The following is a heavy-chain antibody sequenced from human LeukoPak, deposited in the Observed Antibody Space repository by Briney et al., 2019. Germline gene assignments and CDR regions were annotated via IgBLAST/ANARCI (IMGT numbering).Heavy chain of an antibody. CDR2: ISDSRSPT. CDR3: ARSRGNIAARPDYYYYYMDV. J-gene: IGHJ6*03. V-gene: IGHV3-48*01. Sequence: GGSLRLSCGTYGFTFSSYSMNWVRQAPGKGLEWVSYISDSRSPTYYADSVKGRFTISRDNAKNSRYLQMNSLRAEDTAVYYCARSRGNIAARPDYYYYYMDVWGKGTTVTVSS. D-gene: IGHD6-6*01. CDR1: GFTFSSYS.